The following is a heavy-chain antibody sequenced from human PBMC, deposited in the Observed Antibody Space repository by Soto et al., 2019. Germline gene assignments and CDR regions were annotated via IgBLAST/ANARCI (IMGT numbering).Heavy chain of an antibody. D-gene: IGHD5-12*01. CDR2: INSGGSVT. V-gene: IGHV3-74*01. CDR1: GFTFNIYW. CDR3: VRDYRYGGDY. J-gene: IGHJ4*02. Sequence: EVQLVESGGGLVQPGGSLRLSCAASGFTFNIYWMHWVRQAPGKGLVWVSHINSGGSVTSYADSVKGRFTISRDNSQNTLYLQMNSLRAEDTAVYYCVRDYRYGGDYWGQGTLVTVSS.